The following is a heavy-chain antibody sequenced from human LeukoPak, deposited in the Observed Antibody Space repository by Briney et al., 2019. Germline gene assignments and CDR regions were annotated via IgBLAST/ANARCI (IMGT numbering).Heavy chain of an antibody. CDR3: ARGYCSGGSCYSWWFDP. Sequence: NPSETLSLTCTVSGGSISSCDYYWSWIRQPPGKDLEWIGYIYYSGSTYYNPSLKSRVTISVDTSKNQFSLKLSSVTAADTAVYYCARGYCSGGSCYSWWFDPWGQGTLVTVSS. D-gene: IGHD2-15*01. CDR2: IYYSGST. J-gene: IGHJ5*02. V-gene: IGHV4-30-4*01. CDR1: GGSISSCDYY.